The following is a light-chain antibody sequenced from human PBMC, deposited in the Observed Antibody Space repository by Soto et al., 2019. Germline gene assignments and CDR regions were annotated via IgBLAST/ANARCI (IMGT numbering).Light chain of an antibody. CDR3: QQYYSYLLT. CDR1: QGISSY. J-gene: IGKJ4*01. V-gene: IGKV1-8*01. Sequence: IQMTQSPSSVSASVGDRVTITCRASQGISSYLAWYQQKPGKAPKLLIYAASTLQSGVPSRFSGSGSGTDFTLTISCLQSEDFATYYCQQYYSYLLTFGGGTKVDIK. CDR2: AAS.